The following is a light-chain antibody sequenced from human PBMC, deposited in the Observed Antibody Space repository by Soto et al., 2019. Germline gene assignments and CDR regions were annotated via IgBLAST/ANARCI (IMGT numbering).Light chain of an antibody. CDR2: AAS. Sequence: AIQMTQSPSSLSASVGDRVTITCRASQGIRNDLGWYQQKPGKAPKLLIYAASSLQSGAPSRFSGSGSGTDFTLTISSLQPEDFATDYCLQDYNCPLTFGPGTKVYIK. CDR3: LQDYNCPLT. J-gene: IGKJ3*01. CDR1: QGIRND. V-gene: IGKV1-6*01.